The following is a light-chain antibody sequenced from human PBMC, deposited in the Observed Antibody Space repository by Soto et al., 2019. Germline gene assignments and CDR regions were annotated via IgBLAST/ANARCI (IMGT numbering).Light chain of an antibody. CDR1: SGDVGAYGR. V-gene: IGLV2-11*01. Sequence: QSVLTQPRSVSGSPGQSVTISCTGTSGDVGAYGRVSWYQHHPTKAPKLIIYAVTNRPSVVPYRFSGSKSGSTASLTISELQDEDDADYYCCSNAVSCYWVFGGGTKLTVL. CDR3: CSNAVSCYWV. CDR2: AVT. J-gene: IGLJ3*02.